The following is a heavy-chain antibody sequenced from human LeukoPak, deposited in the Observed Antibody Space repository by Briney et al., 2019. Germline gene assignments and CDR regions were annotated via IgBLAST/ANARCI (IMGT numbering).Heavy chain of an antibody. J-gene: IGHJ4*02. CDR2: IYYSGST. D-gene: IGHD4-23*01. V-gene: IGHV4-39*01. CDR1: GGSISSSSYY. Sequence: SETLSLTCTVSGGSISSSSYYWGWIRQPPGKGLEWIGSIYYSGSTYYNPSLKSRVTISVDTSKNQFSLKLSSVTAADTAVYYCARATTVVPYYFDYWGQGTLATVSS. CDR3: ARATTVVPYYFDY.